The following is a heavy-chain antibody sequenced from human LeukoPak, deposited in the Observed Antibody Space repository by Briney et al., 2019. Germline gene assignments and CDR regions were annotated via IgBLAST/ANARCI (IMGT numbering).Heavy chain of an antibody. CDR2: FYHSGST. CDR1: GSPISSGYY. CDR3: ARTQYSSDWRFDY. J-gene: IGHJ4*02. V-gene: IGHV4-38-2*02. Sequence: SETLSLTCTVSGSPISSGYYWGWVRQPPGKGLEWIGSFYHSGSTYYNPSLKSRVTISIDTSENQFSLNLSSVTAADTAVYYCARTQYSSDWRFDYWGQGTLVTVSS. D-gene: IGHD6-19*01.